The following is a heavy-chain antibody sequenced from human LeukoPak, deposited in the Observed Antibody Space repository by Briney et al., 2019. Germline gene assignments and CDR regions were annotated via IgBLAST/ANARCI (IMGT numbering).Heavy chain of an antibody. CDR3: ARIIVGATFDY. CDR2: IYYSGGT. V-gene: IGHV4-31*03. J-gene: IGHJ4*02. Sequence: ASQTLSLTCTVSNGSISSGAYYWSCLRQHPGKGLEWIGYIYYSGGTYYNPSLKSRVAISVDTSKNQFSLKLSSVTAADTAVYYCARIIVGATFDYWGPGTLVTVSS. CDR1: NGSISSGAYY. D-gene: IGHD1-26*01.